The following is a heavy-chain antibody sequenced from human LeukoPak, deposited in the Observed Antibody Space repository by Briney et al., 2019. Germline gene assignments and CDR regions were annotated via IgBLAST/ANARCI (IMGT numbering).Heavy chain of an antibody. V-gene: IGHV3-66*01. Sequence: GGSLRLSCAASGFTVSSNYMTWVRQAPGKGLEWVSVIYGGDSTSYADSVKGRFTISRDNSNNTLNLQMNSLRAEDTAVYYCARDGARDHDTSGYYAYWGQGALVTVSS. J-gene: IGHJ4*02. CDR2: IYGGDST. CDR1: GFTVSSNY. D-gene: IGHD3-22*01. CDR3: ARDGARDHDTSGYYAY.